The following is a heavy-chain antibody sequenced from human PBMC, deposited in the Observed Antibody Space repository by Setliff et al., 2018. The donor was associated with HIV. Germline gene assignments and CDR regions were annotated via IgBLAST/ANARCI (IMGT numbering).Heavy chain of an antibody. CDR2: IYYSGNP. CDR3: ARRVLQDSTITSSNWFDS. J-gene: IGHJ5*01. CDR1: GGSISSGYYY. D-gene: IGHD2-2*01. Sequence: PSETLSLTCTVSGGSISSGYYYWSWIRQHPGKGLEWIGYIYYSGNPFYNPSLRSRVTISLDTSKNQFSLKLSSVTAADTAVYFCARRVLQDSTITSSNWFDSWGQGTLVTVSS. V-gene: IGHV4-31*03.